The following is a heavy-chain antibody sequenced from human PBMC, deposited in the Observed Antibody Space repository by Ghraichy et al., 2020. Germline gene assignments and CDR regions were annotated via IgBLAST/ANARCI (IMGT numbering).Heavy chain of an antibody. V-gene: IGHV1-18*04. CDR3: ARDFPIVVVVGNGMDV. CDR1: GYTFTNYG. Sequence: ASVKVSCKASGYTFTNYGISWVRQAPGQGLEWMGWVSAYNGYTNYAKKLQGRVTMTTDTSTSTAFMELRSLRSDDTAVYYCARDFPIVVVVGNGMDVWGQGTTVIVSS. CDR2: VSAYNGYT. D-gene: IGHD2-15*01. J-gene: IGHJ6*02.